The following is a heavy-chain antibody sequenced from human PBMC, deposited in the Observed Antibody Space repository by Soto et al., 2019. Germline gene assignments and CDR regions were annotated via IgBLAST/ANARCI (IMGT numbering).Heavy chain of an antibody. CDR3: AREDERDNWKYEVNRFDP. D-gene: IGHD1-7*01. V-gene: IGHV4-4*07. CDR2: IYTSGST. CDR1: GGSISSYY. Sequence: SETLSLTCTVSGGSISSYYWSWIRQPAGKGLEWIGRIYTSGSTNYNPSLKSRVTMSVDTSKNQFSLKLSSVTAADTAVYYCAREDERDNWKYEVNRFDPWGQGTLVTVSS. J-gene: IGHJ5*02.